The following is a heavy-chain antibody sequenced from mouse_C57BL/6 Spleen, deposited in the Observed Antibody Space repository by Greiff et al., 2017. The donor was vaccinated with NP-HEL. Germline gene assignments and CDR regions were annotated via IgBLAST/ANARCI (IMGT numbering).Heavy chain of an antibody. V-gene: IGHV1-26*01. CDR1: GYTFTDYY. J-gene: IGHJ4*01. Sequence: EVQLQQSGPELVKPGASVKISCKASGYTFTDYYMNWVKQSHGKSLEWIGDINPNNGGTSYNQKFKGKATLTVDKSSSTAYMELRSLTSEDSAVYDCARLDTTVVHAMDYWGQGTSVTVSS. D-gene: IGHD1-1*01. CDR2: INPNNGGT. CDR3: ARLDTTVVHAMDY.